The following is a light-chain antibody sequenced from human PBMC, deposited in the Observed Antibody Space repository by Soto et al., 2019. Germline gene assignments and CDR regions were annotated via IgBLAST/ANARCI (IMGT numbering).Light chain of an antibody. V-gene: IGKV1-27*01. CDR1: QGISNS. CDR2: GAS. Sequence: DVKMTQSPSSLSASVGDRVTITCRASQGISNSLAWYQQRPGRVPKLLIYGASNLQSEVPSRFSGSGSGTDFTLTISSLQPEDVATYYCQKYDSAARTFGQGTKVDI. CDR3: QKYDSAART. J-gene: IGKJ1*01.